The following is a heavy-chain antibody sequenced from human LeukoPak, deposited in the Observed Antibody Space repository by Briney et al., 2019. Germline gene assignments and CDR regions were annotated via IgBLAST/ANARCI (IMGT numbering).Heavy chain of an antibody. Sequence: SETLCLTCAVYGGSFSGYYWSWIRQPPGKGLEWIGEINHSGSTNYNPSLKSRVTISVDTSKNQFSLKLSSVTAADTAVYYCARGGQWLVTWYFDYWGQGTLVTVSS. CDR3: ARGGQWLVTWYFDY. D-gene: IGHD6-19*01. CDR2: INHSGST. CDR1: GGSFSGYY. J-gene: IGHJ4*02. V-gene: IGHV4-34*01.